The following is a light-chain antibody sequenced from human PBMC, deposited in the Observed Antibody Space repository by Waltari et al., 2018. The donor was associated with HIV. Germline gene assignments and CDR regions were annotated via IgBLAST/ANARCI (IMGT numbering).Light chain of an antibody. CDR3: QAWDSSTAF. Sequence: SYELTQPPSVSVSPGRTASITCSGDKLGDKYACWYQQKPGQSPVLVIYQDSKRPSGIPERFSGSNSGNTATLTISGTQAMDEADYYCQAWDSSTAFFGGGTKLTVL. J-gene: IGLJ2*01. CDR1: KLGDKY. V-gene: IGLV3-1*01. CDR2: QDS.